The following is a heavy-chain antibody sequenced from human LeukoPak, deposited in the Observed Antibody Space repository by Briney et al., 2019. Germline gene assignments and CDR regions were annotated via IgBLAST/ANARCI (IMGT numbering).Heavy chain of an antibody. CDR1: GFTFSSYG. V-gene: IGHV3-33*01. CDR3: ARYGSSWSVDV. Sequence: GGSLRLSCAASGFTFSSYGMHWGRQAPDKGLEWVAVIWYDGSDKYYADSVKGRFTISRDNSKDTLYLQMNSLRAEDTAVYYCARYGSSWSVDVWGQGTTVTVSS. CDR2: IWYDGSDK. J-gene: IGHJ6*02. D-gene: IGHD6-13*01.